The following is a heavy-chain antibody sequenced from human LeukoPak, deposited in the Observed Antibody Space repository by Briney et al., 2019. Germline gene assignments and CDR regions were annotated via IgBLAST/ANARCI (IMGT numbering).Heavy chain of an antibody. D-gene: IGHD3-3*01. Sequence: SETLSLTCTVSGDSVRSSSYYWGWIRQPPGKGLEWIGSIYYSGSTYYNPSLKSRVTMSVDTSKNQFSLKLSSVTAADTAVYYCARVTTIFGVVTDYWGQGTLVTVSS. J-gene: IGHJ4*02. CDR2: IYYSGST. CDR1: GDSVRSSSYY. CDR3: ARVTTIFGVVTDY. V-gene: IGHV4-39*07.